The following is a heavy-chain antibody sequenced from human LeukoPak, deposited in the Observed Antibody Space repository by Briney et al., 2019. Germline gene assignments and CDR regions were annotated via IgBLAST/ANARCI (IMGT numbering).Heavy chain of an antibody. CDR3: ARGRPQEGWLQLEWGYYFDY. CDR1: GYTFTSYD. CDR2: MNPNSGNT. J-gene: IGHJ4*02. Sequence: ASVKVSCKASGYTFTSYDINWVRQATGQGLEWMGWMNPNSGNTGYAQKFQGRVTMTRNTSISTAYMELSSLRSEDTAVYYCARGRPQEGWLQLEWGYYFDYWGQGTLVTVSS. D-gene: IGHD5-24*01. V-gene: IGHV1-8*01.